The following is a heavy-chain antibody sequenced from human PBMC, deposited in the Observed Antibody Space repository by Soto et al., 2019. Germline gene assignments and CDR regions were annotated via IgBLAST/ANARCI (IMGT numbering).Heavy chain of an antibody. CDR1: GFTFSNYP. Sequence: RGSLRLSCVASGFTFSNYPIHWVRQAPGKGLEWVSVISYDGTSKYYAESVKGRFTISRDNSRNTMSLQMNSLKTEDTAGYYCARDHVKVTVSVIWGKGTLVTVSS. D-gene: IGHD2-8*01. CDR3: ARDHVKVTVSVI. J-gene: IGHJ4*02. CDR2: ISYDGTSK. V-gene: IGHV3-30-3*01.